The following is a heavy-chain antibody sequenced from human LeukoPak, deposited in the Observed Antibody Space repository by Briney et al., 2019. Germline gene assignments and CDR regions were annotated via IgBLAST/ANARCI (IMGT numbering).Heavy chain of an antibody. J-gene: IGHJ4*02. Sequence: GGSLRLSCEVSGSTFSSHWMHWVRQAPGKGLVWVSRINHVGTDTSYADSVKGRFTISRDNAKNSLYLQMNSLRAEDTAVYYCARVSHDYGDYGGGIDYWGQGTLVTVSS. CDR2: INHVGTDT. CDR3: ARVSHDYGDYGGGIDY. CDR1: GSTFSSHW. V-gene: IGHV3-74*01. D-gene: IGHD4-17*01.